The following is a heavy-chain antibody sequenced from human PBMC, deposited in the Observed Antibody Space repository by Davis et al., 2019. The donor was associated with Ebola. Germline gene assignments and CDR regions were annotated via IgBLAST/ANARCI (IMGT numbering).Heavy chain of an antibody. CDR3: ARVRRNPYYYYGMDV. Sequence: GGSLRLSCAASGFTFSSYSMNWVRQAPGKGLEWVSSISSSSSYIYYADSVKGRFTISRDNAKNSLYLQMNSLRAEDTAVYYCARVRRNPYYYYGMDVWGQGTTVTVSS. V-gene: IGHV3-21*01. CDR2: ISSSSSYI. CDR1: GFTFSSYS. J-gene: IGHJ6*02.